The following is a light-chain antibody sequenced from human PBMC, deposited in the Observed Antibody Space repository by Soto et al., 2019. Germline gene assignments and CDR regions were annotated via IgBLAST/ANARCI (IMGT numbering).Light chain of an antibody. CDR2: EGN. Sequence: QSVLTQPASVSGSPGQSITISCTGTNXDVGDFNLVSWYQQHTGKAPKLMIYEGNKRPSGVSDRFSGSKSGSTASLTISGLQTEDEAGYYCCSYAGRSTLGVVFGGGTQLTVL. CDR1: NXDVGDFNL. CDR3: CSYAGRSTLGVV. J-gene: IGLJ2*01. V-gene: IGLV2-23*03.